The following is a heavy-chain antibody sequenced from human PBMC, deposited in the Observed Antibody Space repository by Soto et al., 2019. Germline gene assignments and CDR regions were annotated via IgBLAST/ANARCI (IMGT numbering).Heavy chain of an antibody. CDR3: ARDARRSCSTSCRFDY. J-gene: IGHJ4*02. Sequence: QVQLVQSGAEVKKPGASVKVSCKASGGTFSSYAISWVRQAPGQELEWMGGIIPIFGTANYAQKFQGRVTITADESTSTAYMELSSLRSEDTAVYYCARDARRSCSTSCRFDYWGQGTLVTVSS. CDR2: IIPIFGTA. D-gene: IGHD2-2*01. V-gene: IGHV1-69*01. CDR1: GGTFSSYA.